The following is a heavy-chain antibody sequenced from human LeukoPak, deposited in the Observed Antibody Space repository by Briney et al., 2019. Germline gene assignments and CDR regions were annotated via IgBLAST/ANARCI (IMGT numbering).Heavy chain of an antibody. D-gene: IGHD4-17*01. Sequence: SVKVSCKASGGTFTSYAISWVRQAPGQGLEWMGRIIPILGITNYAQKFQGRVTITADKSTSTAYMEVSSLRSEDTVIYYCARTVTTGNDAFDIWGQGTMVTVSS. CDR1: GGTFTSYA. CDR3: ARTVTTGNDAFDI. V-gene: IGHV1-69*04. CDR2: IIPILGIT. J-gene: IGHJ3*02.